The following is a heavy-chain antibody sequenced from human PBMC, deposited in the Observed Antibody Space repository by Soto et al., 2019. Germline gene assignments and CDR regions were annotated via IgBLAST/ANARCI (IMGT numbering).Heavy chain of an antibody. CDR1: GFTFNSYA. Sequence: QVQLVESGGGVVQPGRSLRLSCAASGFTFNSYAMHWVRQAPGKGLEWVAVISYDGNNECYADSVKGRFTISRDNSKNTLYLQMNSLRTEDTAVYYCARDRWGDSGSPNYWGQGTLVTVSS. CDR3: ARDRWGDSGSPNY. V-gene: IGHV3-30-3*01. D-gene: IGHD3-10*01. CDR2: ISYDGNNE. J-gene: IGHJ4*02.